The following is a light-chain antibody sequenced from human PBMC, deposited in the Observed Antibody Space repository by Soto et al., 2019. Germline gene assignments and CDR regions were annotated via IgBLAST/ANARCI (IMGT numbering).Light chain of an antibody. J-gene: IGKJ4*01. Sequence: IQLTQSPSSLSASVGARVTITCRASQAIGSDLAWYQQKPGKAPNLLIYGASTLQPGVPSRFSGSGSGTEFSLTISSLQPADFATYYCQQVNSYPLVSVGGGTKVEV. CDR3: QQVNSYPLVS. CDR1: QAIGSD. CDR2: GAS. V-gene: IGKV1-9*01.